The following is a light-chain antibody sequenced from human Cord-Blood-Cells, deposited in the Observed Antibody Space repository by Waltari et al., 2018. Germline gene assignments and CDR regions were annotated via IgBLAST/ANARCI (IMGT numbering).Light chain of an antibody. CDR1: SLRSYY. V-gene: IGLV3-19*01. CDR2: GTN. Sequence: SSELTQDPAVSVALGQTVRITCQGDSLRSYYASWYQQKPGQAPVLVIYGTNNRPAGIPDRLSGTSSGNTASLTITGAQAEDEADYYCNSRDSSGNHLVFGGGTKLTVL. CDR3: NSRDSSGNHLV. J-gene: IGLJ3*02.